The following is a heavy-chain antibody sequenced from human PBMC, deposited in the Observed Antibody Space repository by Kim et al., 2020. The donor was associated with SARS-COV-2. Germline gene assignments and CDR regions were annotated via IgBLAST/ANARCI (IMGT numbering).Heavy chain of an antibody. CDR2: INQDGGAR. D-gene: IGHD2-21*02. V-gene: IGHV3-7*03. CDR1: GFTFSRYR. CDR3: AREAGFCGGDCYSMDY. J-gene: IGHJ4*02. Sequence: GGSLRLSCIASGFTFSRYRMAWVRQAPGKGLQWVANINQDGGARYYVDSVKGRFTISRDNARNSLSLQMNSLRAEDTAVYYCAREAGFCGGDCYSMDYWGQGTLVTVSS.